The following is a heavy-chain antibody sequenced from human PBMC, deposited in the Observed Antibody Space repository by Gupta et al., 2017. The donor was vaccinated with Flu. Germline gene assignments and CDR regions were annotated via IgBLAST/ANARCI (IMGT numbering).Heavy chain of an antibody. CDR1: GFTFSSYA. D-gene: IGHD6-13*01. V-gene: IGHV3-64*01. CDR2: ISSNGGST. Sequence: EVQLVESGGGLVQPGGSLRLSCAASGFTFSSYAMHWVRQAPGKGLEYVSAISSNGGSTYYANSVKGRFTISRDNSKNTLYLQMGSLRAEDMAVYYCAREGLAAAGTFDYWGQGTLVTVSS. J-gene: IGHJ4*02. CDR3: AREGLAAAGTFDY.